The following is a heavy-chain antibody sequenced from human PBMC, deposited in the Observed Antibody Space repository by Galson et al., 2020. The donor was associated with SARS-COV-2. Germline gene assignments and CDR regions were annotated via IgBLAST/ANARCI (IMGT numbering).Heavy chain of an antibody. CDR1: ESTLEESG. Sequence: GRSLRLTCAPPESTLEESGKRWVREVPGKGLEWVSGLNWRGASKGYADLGKGRSSSSRENAGNSRYLQMNSLRAEDTALYYCTRLRGNDFDTAVGPFDFWGQGTMVTVSS. D-gene: IGHD3-22*01. J-gene: IGHJ3*01. CDR3: TRLRGNDFDTAVGPFDF. CDR2: LNWRGASK. V-gene: IGHV3-20*04.